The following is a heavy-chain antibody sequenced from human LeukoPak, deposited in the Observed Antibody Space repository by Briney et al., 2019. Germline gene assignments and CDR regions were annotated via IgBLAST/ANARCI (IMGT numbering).Heavy chain of an antibody. CDR3: ANDFRDIVATIHHY. J-gene: IGHJ4*02. D-gene: IGHD5-12*01. V-gene: IGHV3-30*02. Sequence: GGSLRLSCAASGFTFSSHGMHWVRQAPGKGLEWVAFIRYDGSNKYYADSVKGRFTISRDNSKNTLYLQMNSLRAEDTAVYYCANDFRDIVATIHHYWGQGTLVTVSS. CDR1: GFTFSSHG. CDR2: IRYDGSNK.